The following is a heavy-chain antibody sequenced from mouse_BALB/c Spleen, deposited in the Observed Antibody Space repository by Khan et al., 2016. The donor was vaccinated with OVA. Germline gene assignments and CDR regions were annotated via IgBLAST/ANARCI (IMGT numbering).Heavy chain of an antibody. CDR2: ISSGSGTI. CDR3: ARRGTTAGFAMDY. J-gene: IGHJ4*01. Sequence: EVELVESGGGLVQPGGSRKLSCAASGFTFSSFGMHWFRQAPEKGLEWVAYISSGSGTIYYADTVKGRFTISSDNPKNTLFLQMTSLRSEDTAMDYCARRGTTAGFAMDYWGQGTSVTVSS. D-gene: IGHD1-2*01. V-gene: IGHV5-17*02. CDR1: GFTFSSFG.